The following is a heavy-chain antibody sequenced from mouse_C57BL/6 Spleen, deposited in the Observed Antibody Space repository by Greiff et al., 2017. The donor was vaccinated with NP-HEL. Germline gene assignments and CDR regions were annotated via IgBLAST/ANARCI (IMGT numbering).Heavy chain of an antibody. CDR3: ARPRYYGSPYYFDY. V-gene: IGHV5-17*01. Sequence: EVHLVESGGGLVKPGGSLKLSCAASGFTFSDYGMHWVRQAPEKGLEWVAYISSGSSTIYYADTVKGRFTISRDNAKNTLFLQMTSLRSEDTAMYYCARPRYYGSPYYFDYWGQGTTLTVSS. D-gene: IGHD1-1*01. CDR1: GFTFSDYG. J-gene: IGHJ2*01. CDR2: ISSGSSTI.